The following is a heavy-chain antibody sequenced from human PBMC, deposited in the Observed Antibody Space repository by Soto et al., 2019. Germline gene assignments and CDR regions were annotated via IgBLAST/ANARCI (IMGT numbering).Heavy chain of an antibody. CDR3: ARDARLGYCSGSSCFSEDY. J-gene: IGHJ4*02. CDR2: IYYSGSA. V-gene: IGHV4-31*02. Sequence: PSETLSLTXTVSGGSINTGAYYWSWIRQHPGKGLEWIGFIYYSGSAYYNPSLKSRVTMSVDTSKNQFSLKLSSVTAADTAVYYCARDARLGYCSGSSCFSEDYWGQGTLVTV. D-gene: IGHD2-15*01. CDR1: GGSINTGAYY.